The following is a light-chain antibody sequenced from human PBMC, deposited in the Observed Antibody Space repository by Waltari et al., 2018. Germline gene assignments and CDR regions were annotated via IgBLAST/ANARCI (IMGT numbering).Light chain of an antibody. Sequence: VIWMTQSPSLLSASPGDRVTITCRMSQGISTYLAWYQQKPGRAPDLLIYGASILHSGVPSRFSGSGSGTDFTLTISSLKSEDVATYYCQHYYNFPWTFGQGTKVEIK. J-gene: IGKJ1*01. CDR2: GAS. CDR3: QHYYNFPWT. V-gene: IGKV1D-8*03. CDR1: QGISTY.